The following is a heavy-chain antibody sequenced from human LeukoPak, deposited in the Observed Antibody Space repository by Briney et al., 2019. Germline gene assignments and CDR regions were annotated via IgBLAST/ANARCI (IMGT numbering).Heavy chain of an antibody. CDR3: AREIVGGFNPGAY. D-gene: IGHD1-14*01. V-gene: IGHV4-4*02. CDR2: IHRSGST. Sequence: SETLSLTCTVSPDSTTSNFWSWVRQPPGKGLEWIGEIHRSGSTNYNPPLQSRVTISIDRSKNQIALELSSVTAADTAVYYCAREIVGGFNPGAYWGQGTLVTVSS. J-gene: IGHJ4*02. CDR1: PDSTTSNF.